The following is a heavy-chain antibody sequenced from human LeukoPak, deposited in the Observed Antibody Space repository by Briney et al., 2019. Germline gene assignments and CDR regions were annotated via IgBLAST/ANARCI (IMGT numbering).Heavy chain of an antibody. J-gene: IGHJ4*02. CDR1: GFTVGSNY. D-gene: IGHD3-9*01. Sequence: GGSLRLSCAASGFTVGSNYMSWVRQAPGKGLEWVSVIYSGGSTYSADSVKGRFTISRDNSKNTLYLQMNSLRAEDTAVYYCAMTYYDILTGYFDFDYWGQGTLVTVSS. V-gene: IGHV3-66*02. CDR2: IYSGGST. CDR3: AMTYYDILTGYFDFDY.